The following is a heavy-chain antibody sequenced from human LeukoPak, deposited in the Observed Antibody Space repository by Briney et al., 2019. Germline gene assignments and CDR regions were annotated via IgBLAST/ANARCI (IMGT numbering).Heavy chain of an antibody. CDR2: IYPDDSDT. V-gene: IGHV5-51*01. CDR1: EYSVPNYC. Sequence: GESLKISCKHSEYSVPNYCIGWVRQMPGKGLEWMGIIYPDDSDTRYSPSFHGRVTISADRSISTAYLQWSSLRASDTAMYYCARLRYCSGGNCEDAFDIWGQGTMVTVSS. D-gene: IGHD2-15*01. CDR3: ARLRYCSGGNCEDAFDI. J-gene: IGHJ3*02.